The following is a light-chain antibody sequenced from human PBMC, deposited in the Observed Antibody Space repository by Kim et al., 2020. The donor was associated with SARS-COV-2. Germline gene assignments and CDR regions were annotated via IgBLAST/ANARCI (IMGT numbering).Light chain of an antibody. J-gene: IGKJ3*01. CDR1: QSINSDY. Sequence: EVVLTQSPATLSLSPGERATLSCRASQSINSDYLVWYQQKPGQAPRLLMYGVSRRATGIPDRFSGSGSGTDFTLSISRLEPEDFAVYYCQQFGSSPLTFGPGTKVDIK. CDR3: QQFGSSPLT. V-gene: IGKV3-20*01. CDR2: GVS.